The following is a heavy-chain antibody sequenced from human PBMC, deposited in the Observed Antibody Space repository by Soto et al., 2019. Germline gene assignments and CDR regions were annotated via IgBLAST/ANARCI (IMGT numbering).Heavy chain of an antibody. CDR2: ISGSGGNST. Sequence: EMQLLESGGGLVQPGGSLRLSCAASGFTFSTFAMSWVRQAPGKGLEWVSAISGSGGNSTFYGDSVKGRFTISRDNSKSTLYLQMNSLGAEDTAVYYCAKGGGSCCFDQWGQGTLVTVSS. J-gene: IGHJ4*02. CDR3: AKGGGSCCFDQ. CDR1: GFTFSTFA. D-gene: IGHD2-15*01. V-gene: IGHV3-23*01.